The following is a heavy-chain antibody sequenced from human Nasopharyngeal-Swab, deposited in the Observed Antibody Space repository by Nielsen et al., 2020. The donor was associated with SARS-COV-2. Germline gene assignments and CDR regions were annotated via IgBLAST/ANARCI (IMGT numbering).Heavy chain of an antibody. Sequence: SETLSLTCTVSGGSISSSSYYWGWIRQPPGKGLEWIGSIYYSGNTYYNPSLKSRVTISVDTSKNQFSLKLSSVTAADTAVYYCARHIRNIAAAGTPLYYFDYWGQGTLVTVSS. CDR2: IYYSGNT. CDR3: ARHIRNIAAAGTPLYYFDY. CDR1: GGSISSSSYY. V-gene: IGHV4-39*01. D-gene: IGHD6-13*01. J-gene: IGHJ4*02.